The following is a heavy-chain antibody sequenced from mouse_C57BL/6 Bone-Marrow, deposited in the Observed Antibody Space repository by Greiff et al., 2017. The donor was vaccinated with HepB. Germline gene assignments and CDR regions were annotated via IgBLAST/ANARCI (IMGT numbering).Heavy chain of an antibody. J-gene: IGHJ3*01. CDR3: ARSRDRSVYYGNYGAY. CDR1: GYTFTSYW. CDR2: IDPNSGGT. D-gene: IGHD2-1*01. Sequence: QVQLQQPGAELVKPGASVKLSCKASGYTFTSYWMHWVKQRPGRGLEWIGRIDPNSGGTKYNEKFKSKATLTVDKPSSTAYMQLSSLTSEDSAVYYCARSRDRSVYYGNYGAYWGQGTLVTVSA. V-gene: IGHV1-72*01.